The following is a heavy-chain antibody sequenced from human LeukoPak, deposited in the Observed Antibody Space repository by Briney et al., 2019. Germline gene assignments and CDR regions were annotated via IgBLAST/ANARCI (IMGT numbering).Heavy chain of an antibody. D-gene: IGHD2-15*01. CDR2: INPNSGGT. CDR1: GYTFTGYY. J-gene: IGHJ6*03. V-gene: IGHV1-2*02. CDR3: ARSTLGRLLLGYYYYYMDV. Sequence: EASVKVSCKASGYTFTGYYMHWVRQAPGQGLERMGWINPNSGGTNYAQKFQGRVTITRNTSISTAYMELSSLRSEDTAVYYCARSTLGRLLLGYYYYYMDVWGKGTTVTVSS.